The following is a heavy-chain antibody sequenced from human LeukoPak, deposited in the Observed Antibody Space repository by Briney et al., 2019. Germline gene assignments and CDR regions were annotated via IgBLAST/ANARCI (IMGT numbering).Heavy chain of an antibody. D-gene: IGHD3-9*01. CDR3: ARGVVRYFDY. V-gene: IGHV3-23*01. CDR2: ISGSGGST. Sequence: GGSLRLSCAASGFTFSSYAMSWVRQTPGKGLEWVSAISGSGGSTYYADSVKGRFTISRDNSKNTLFLQMNSLRAEDTAVYYCARGVVRYFDYWGQGALVTVSS. J-gene: IGHJ4*02. CDR1: GFTFSSYA.